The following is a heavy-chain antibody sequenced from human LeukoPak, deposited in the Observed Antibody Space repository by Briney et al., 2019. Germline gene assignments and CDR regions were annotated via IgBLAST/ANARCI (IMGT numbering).Heavy chain of an antibody. Sequence: GGSLRLSCAASGFIFSRYALHWVRQAPGKGLEWVSIISFDGSTKDYADSVEGRFTISRDNSKSTLDLQMSSLRPEDTAVYYCARGVLTAYAAFDFWGQGTLVTVSS. CDR2: ISFDGSTK. CDR3: ARGVLTAYAAFDF. J-gene: IGHJ4*02. D-gene: IGHD2-21*02. V-gene: IGHV3-30-3*01. CDR1: GFIFSRYA.